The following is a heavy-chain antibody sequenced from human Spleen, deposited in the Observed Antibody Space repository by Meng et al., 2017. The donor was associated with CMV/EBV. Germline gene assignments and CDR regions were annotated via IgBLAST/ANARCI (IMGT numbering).Heavy chain of an antibody. CDR1: GYTFTSYD. CDR3: ATGSLSDAGP. V-gene: IGHV1-24*01. CDR2: FDPEDGET. J-gene: IGHJ5*02. Sequence: ASVKVSCKASGYTFTSYDIHWVRQAPGKGLEWMGGFDPEDGETIYAQKFQGRVTMTEDTSTDTAYMELSSLRSEDTAVYYCATGSLSDAGPWGQGTLVTVSS. D-gene: IGHD3-16*02.